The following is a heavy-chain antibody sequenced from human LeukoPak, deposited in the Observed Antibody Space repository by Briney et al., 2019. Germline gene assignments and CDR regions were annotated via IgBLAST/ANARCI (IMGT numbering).Heavy chain of an antibody. D-gene: IGHD2-8*01. CDR3: AKDSFSYNGIYDALDI. J-gene: IGHJ3*02. CDR1: GFTFSNYN. CDR2: ISSRNTPI. V-gene: IGHV3-48*04. Sequence: HPGGSLRLSCAASGFTFSNYNMNWVRQAPGKGLEWVSYISSRNTPIFYADSVKGRFTISRDNAKNLLYLQMNSLRAEDTAVYYCAKDSFSYNGIYDALDIWGQGTMVTVSS.